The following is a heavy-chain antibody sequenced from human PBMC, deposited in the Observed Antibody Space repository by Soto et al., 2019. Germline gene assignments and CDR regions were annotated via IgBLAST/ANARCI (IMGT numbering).Heavy chain of an antibody. J-gene: IGHJ6*01. CDR3: AKVIRADSTSSNFYYYSGLDV. V-gene: IGHV3-30*18. D-gene: IGHD6-6*01. CDR1: GFTFRTYG. CDR2: ISKTGLNK. Sequence: ESGGGVVQPGRSLRLSCAASGFTFRTYGMHWVRQAPGKGLEWLAVISKTGLNKYYADSVKGRFTISRDNSRDTLFLQMNSMRGEDTTIYYCAKVIRADSTSSNFYYYSGLDVWGQGTTV.